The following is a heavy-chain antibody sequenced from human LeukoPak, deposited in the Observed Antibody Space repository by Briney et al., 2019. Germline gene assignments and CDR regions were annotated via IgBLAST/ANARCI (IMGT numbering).Heavy chain of an antibody. Sequence: GGSLRLSCAASGFTFSSYGMHWVRQAPGKRLEWVAVISYDGSNKYYADSVKGRFTISRDNSKNTLYLQMNSLRAEDTAVYYCTKSYYYDSSGSEVWGQGTTVTVSS. J-gene: IGHJ6*02. CDR1: GFTFSSYG. V-gene: IGHV3-30*18. CDR2: ISYDGSNK. CDR3: TKSYYYDSSGSEV. D-gene: IGHD3-22*01.